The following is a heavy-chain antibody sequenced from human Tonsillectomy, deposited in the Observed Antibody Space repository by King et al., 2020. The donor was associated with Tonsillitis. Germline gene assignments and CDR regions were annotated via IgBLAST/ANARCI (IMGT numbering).Heavy chain of an antibody. V-gene: IGHV4-34*01. CDR1: GGSFSDYY. Sequence: VQLQQWGAGLLKPSETLSLTCAVYGGSFSDYYWIWIRQPPGMGLEWIGELNHSGSTNYNPSLKSRVTILVATSKNQFSLKLSSVTAADTAVYYCARGEGVAATDYYYYMDVWGKGTTVAVSS. CDR3: ARGEGVAATDYYYYMDV. CDR2: LNHSGST. J-gene: IGHJ6*03. D-gene: IGHD2-15*01.